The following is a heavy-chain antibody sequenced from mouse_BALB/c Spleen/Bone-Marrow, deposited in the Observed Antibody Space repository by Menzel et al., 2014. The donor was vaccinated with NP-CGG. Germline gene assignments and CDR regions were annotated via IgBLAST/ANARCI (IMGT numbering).Heavy chain of an antibody. CDR3: ARGGGNYFDY. Sequence: EVQVVESGPELVKPGASVKMSCKASGYTFTSYVMHWVKQKPGQGLEWIGYINPYNDGTKYNEKFKGKATLTSDKSSSTAYMELSSLTSEDSAVYYCARGGGNYFDYWGQGTTLTVSS. D-gene: IGHD1-1*02. CDR2: INPYNDGT. CDR1: GYTFTSYV. J-gene: IGHJ2*01. V-gene: IGHV1-14*01.